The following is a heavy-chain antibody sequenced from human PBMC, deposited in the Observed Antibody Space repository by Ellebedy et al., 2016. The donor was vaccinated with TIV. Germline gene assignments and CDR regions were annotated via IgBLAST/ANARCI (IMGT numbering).Heavy chain of an antibody. D-gene: IGHD6-19*01. J-gene: IGHJ4*02. CDR1: GYTFTSYG. CDR2: ISAYSGYT. V-gene: IGHV1-18*04. Sequence: ASVKVSCKASGYTFTSYGISWVRQAPGQGLEWMGWISAYSGYTNYAQKLQGRVTMTRDTSISTAYMELTRLRSDDTAVYYCARRAVPGSFDYWGQGTLVTVSS. CDR3: ARRAVPGSFDY.